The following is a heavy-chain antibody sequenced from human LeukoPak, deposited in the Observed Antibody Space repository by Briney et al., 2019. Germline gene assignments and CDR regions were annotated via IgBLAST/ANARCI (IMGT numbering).Heavy chain of an antibody. V-gene: IGHV3-30*18. CDR2: ISYDGSNK. CDR1: GFTFSSYG. J-gene: IGHJ6*02. Sequence: PGRSLRLSCAASGFTFSSYGMHWVRQAPGKGLEWVAVISYDGSNKYYADYVKVRFTISRDNSKNTLYLQMNSLIAEDTAVYYCANVGDSSGYRDYYGMDVWGQGTTVTVSS. D-gene: IGHD3-22*01. CDR3: ANVGDSSGYRDYYGMDV.